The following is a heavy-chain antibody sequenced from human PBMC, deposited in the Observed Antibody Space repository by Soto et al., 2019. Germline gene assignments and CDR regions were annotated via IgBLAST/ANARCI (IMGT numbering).Heavy chain of an antibody. V-gene: IGHV1-18*04. CDR2: ISAYNGNT. CDR1: GYTFTSYG. J-gene: IGHJ6*02. Sequence: ASVKVSCKASGYTFTSYGISWVRQAPGQGLEGMGGISAYNGNTNYAQKRQGRVSMTTDTSTSTAYMELRSLRSDDTAVYYCASYLAGAIFGGGTHYGLDVWAQGTTETVSS. CDR3: ASYLAGAIFGGGTHYGLDV. D-gene: IGHD3-3*01.